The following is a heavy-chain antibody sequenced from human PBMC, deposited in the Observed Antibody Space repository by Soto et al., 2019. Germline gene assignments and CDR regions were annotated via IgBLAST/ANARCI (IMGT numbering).Heavy chain of an antibody. Sequence: QITLKESGPTLVRPTQTLTLTCTVSGFSLDTWGVGVGWIRQSPGKAPEWLALIYWDDDKRYSPSLKNRLTITKDTSKKQVVLTLTNMDPVDTVTYYCARALGSWGSYYFDHWGQGTLVTVSS. CDR2: IYWDDDK. CDR3: ARALGSWGSYYFDH. D-gene: IGHD3-16*01. CDR1: GFSLDTWGVG. J-gene: IGHJ4*02. V-gene: IGHV2-5*02.